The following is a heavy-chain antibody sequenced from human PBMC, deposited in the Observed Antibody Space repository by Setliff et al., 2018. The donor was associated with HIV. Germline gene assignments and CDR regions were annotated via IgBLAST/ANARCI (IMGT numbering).Heavy chain of an antibody. D-gene: IGHD3-3*01. CDR3: ATTTIFEVPRYYYYYMDV. CDR2: IYRTGST. J-gene: IGHJ6*03. Sequence: SETLSLTCTVSGGSISSYYWSWIRQPPGKGLEWIGYIYRTGSTKYNPSPKSRVTISVDTSKNQFSLKLSSVTAADTAVYYCATTTIFEVPRYYYYYMDVWGKGTTVTVSS. CDR1: GGSISSYY. V-gene: IGHV4-59*08.